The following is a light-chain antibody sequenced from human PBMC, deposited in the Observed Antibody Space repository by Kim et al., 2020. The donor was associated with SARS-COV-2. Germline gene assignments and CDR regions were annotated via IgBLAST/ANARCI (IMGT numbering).Light chain of an antibody. V-gene: IGLV1-51*01. CDR2: DNN. CDR3: GTWDSSLSVWL. Sequence: GQKVTISCSGSSANIGTNYGAWYQQLQETVPKVRIYDNNKRPSGIPDRCSSSKSGTSGALDINGLRTGDGADYYCGTWDSSLSVWLFGGGTQLTVL. CDR1: SANIGTNY. J-gene: IGLJ3*02.